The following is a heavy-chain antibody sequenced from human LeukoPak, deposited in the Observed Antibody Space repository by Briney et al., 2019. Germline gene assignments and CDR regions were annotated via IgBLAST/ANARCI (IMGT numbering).Heavy chain of an antibody. J-gene: IGHJ4*02. CDR3: ANADYYDSSGYYWGGFDY. CDR2: ISGSGGST. V-gene: IGHV3-23*01. D-gene: IGHD3-22*01. CDR1: GFTFSSYA. Sequence: GGSLRLSCAAYGFTFSSYAMSWVRQAPGKGLEWVSAISGSGGSTYYADSVKGRFTISRDNSKNTLYLQMNSLRAEDTAVYYCANADYYDSSGYYWGGFDYWGQGTLVTVSS.